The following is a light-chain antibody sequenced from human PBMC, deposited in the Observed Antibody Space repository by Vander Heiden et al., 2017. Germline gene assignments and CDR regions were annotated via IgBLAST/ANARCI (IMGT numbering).Light chain of an antibody. CDR3: QKYSSAPYT. CDR2: GAY. V-gene: IGKV1-27*01. Sequence: DIQMTQSPSSLSASVGDRVTITCRASQGISTSLAWYQQKPGKVPRLLIYGAYTLQSGVPSRFSGNGSGKDFTLTISSLQPEDVASYYCQKYSSAPYTFGQGTKVEIK. J-gene: IGKJ2*01. CDR1: QGISTS.